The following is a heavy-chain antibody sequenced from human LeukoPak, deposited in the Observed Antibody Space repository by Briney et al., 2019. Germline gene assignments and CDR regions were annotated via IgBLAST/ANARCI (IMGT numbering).Heavy chain of an antibody. D-gene: IGHD2-8*02. Sequence: TPSETLSLTCTVSGGSISSYYWSWIRQPPGKGLEWIGYIYYSGSTNYNPSLKSRVTISVDTSKNQFSLKLSFVTTADTAVYYCARYLAGGPFDYWGQGTLVTVSS. CDR3: ARYLAGGPFDY. CDR2: IYYSGST. J-gene: IGHJ4*02. CDR1: GGSISSYY. V-gene: IGHV4-59*01.